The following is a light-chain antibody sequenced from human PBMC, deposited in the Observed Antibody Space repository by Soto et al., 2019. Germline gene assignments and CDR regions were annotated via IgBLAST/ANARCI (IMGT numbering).Light chain of an antibody. CDR3: QQYNDWPRYT. V-gene: IGKV3-15*01. CDR2: GAS. Sequence: EIVMTQSPATLSVSPGERVSLSCRASQSVGNNLAWYRQIPGQAPRLLIYGASARVTGIPVRFSASGSGTEFTLTSSRLQSEDFAVYYCQQYNDWPRYTFGQGTKLEIK. CDR1: QSVGNN. J-gene: IGKJ2*01.